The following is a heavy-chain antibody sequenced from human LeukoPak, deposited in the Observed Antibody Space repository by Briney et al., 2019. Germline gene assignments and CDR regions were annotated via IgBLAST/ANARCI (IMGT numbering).Heavy chain of an antibody. D-gene: IGHD5/OR15-5a*01. CDR2: IYYSGST. J-gene: IGHJ3*02. CDR3: ARDLRDAFDI. V-gene: IGHV4-59*01. Sequence: KTSETLSLTCTVSGGSISSYYWSWIRQPPGKGLEWIGYIYYSGSTNYNPSLKSRVTISVDTSKNQFSLKLSSVTAADTAVYYCARDLRDAFDIWGQGTMVTVSS. CDR1: GGSISSYY.